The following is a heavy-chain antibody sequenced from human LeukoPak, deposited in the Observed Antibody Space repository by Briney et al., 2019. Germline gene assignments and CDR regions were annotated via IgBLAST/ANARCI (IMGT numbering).Heavy chain of an antibody. CDR2: IYSDGNST. D-gene: IGHD7-27*01. J-gene: IGHJ4*02. CDR1: GFTFSSYW. CDR3: ARTGVWSKGPDY. Sequence: TGGSLRLSRAASGFTFSSYWMHWVRQTPGKGLVWVSRIYSDGNSTTYADSVMGRFTISRDNAKNTLYLQRNSLRAEDTAVYYCARTGVWSKGPDYWGQGTLVTVSP. V-gene: IGHV3-74*01.